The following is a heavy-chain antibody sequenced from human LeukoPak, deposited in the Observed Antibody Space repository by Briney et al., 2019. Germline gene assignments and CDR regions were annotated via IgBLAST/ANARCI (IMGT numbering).Heavy chain of an antibody. J-gene: IGHJ4*02. CDR1: GYTFRGNY. CDR3: ARDPSSVTLYFFDY. D-gene: IGHD4-11*01. CDR2: IDANNGGT. Sequence: EASVKVSCKASGYTFRGNYIHWLRQAPGQGLEWMGWIDANNGGTKSAQKFQGRVTMSRDTSISTAYMDLSSLSPDDAAVYYCARDPSSVTLYFFDYWGQGTLVTVSS. V-gene: IGHV1-2*02.